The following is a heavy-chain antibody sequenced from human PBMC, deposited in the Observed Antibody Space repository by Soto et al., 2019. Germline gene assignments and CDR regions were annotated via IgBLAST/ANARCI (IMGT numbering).Heavy chain of an antibody. V-gene: IGHV3-33*01. CDR3: ASPSRYSGSHGAFDI. J-gene: IGHJ3*02. CDR1: GFTFSSYG. CDR2: IWYDGSNK. Sequence: GGSLRLSCAASGFTFSSYGMHWVRQAPGKGLEWVAVIWYDGSNKYYADSMKGGFAISRENSKNTPYLQMNSLRGEDTAVFYCASPSRYSGSHGAFDIWGQGTMVTVSS. D-gene: IGHD1-26*01.